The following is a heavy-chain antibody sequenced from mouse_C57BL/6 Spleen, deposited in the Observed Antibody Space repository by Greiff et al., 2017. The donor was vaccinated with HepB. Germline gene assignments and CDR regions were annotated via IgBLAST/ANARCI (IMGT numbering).Heavy chain of an antibody. J-gene: IGHJ4*01. V-gene: IGHV5-6*01. D-gene: IGHD1-1*01. CDR2: ISSGGSYT. CDR1: GFTFSSYG. Sequence: EVNVVESGGDLVKPGGSLKLSCAASGFTFSSYGMSWVRQTPDKRLEWVATISSGGSYTYYPDSVKGRFTISRDNAKNTLYLQMSSLKSEDTAMYYCARQGSYYYGSRKDYYAMDYWGQGTSVTVSS. CDR3: ARQGSYYYGSRKDYYAMDY.